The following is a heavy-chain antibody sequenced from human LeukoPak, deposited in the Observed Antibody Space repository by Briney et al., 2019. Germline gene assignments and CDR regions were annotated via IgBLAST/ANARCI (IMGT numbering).Heavy chain of an antibody. V-gene: IGHV3-30*02. J-gene: IGHJ4*02. CDR3: AKEHGGMSDY. CDR1: GFTFSSYG. Sequence: TGGSLRLSCAASGFTFSSYGMHWVRQAPGKGLEWVAFIRYDGSNKYYADSVKGRFTISRDNSKNTLYLQMNSLRAEDTAVYYYAKEHGGMSDYWGQGTLVTVSS. D-gene: IGHD4-23*01. CDR2: IRYDGSNK.